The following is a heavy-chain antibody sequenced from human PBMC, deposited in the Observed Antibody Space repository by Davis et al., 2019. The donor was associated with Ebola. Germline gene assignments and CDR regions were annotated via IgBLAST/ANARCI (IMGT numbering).Heavy chain of an antibody. V-gene: IGHV3-30-3*01. CDR2: ISYDGSNK. Sequence: GESLKISCAASGFTFSSYAMSWVRQAPGKGLEWVAVISYDGSNKYYADSVKGRFTISRDNSKNTLYLQMNSLRAEDTAVYYCARDGYDSSGYFDYWGQGTLVTVSS. D-gene: IGHD3-22*01. CDR3: ARDGYDSSGYFDY. J-gene: IGHJ4*02. CDR1: GFTFSSYA.